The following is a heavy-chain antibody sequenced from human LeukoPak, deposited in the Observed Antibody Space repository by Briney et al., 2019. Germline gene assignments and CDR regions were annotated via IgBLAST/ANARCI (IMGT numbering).Heavy chain of an antibody. V-gene: IGHV4-4*07. CDR1: GDSISSYY. Sequence: SETLSLTCTVSGDSISSYYWNWIRQPAGEGLEWIGRMYMSGSTNYNPSLKSRVTMSLDTSTNQVSLILSSVTAADTAVYYCARERSTTVNTYYFDSWGQGTLVSVSS. CDR3: ARERSTTVNTYYFDS. D-gene: IGHD4-17*01. J-gene: IGHJ4*02. CDR2: MYMSGST.